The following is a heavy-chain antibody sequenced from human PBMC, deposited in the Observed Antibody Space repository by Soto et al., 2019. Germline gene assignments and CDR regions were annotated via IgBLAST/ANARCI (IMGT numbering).Heavy chain of an antibody. CDR1: GYTFTSYG. D-gene: IGHD3-9*01. J-gene: IGHJ4*02. V-gene: IGHV1-18*01. CDR3: AREGSAYYDILTGYYLDY. Sequence: QVQLVQSGAEVKKPGASVKVSCKASGYTFTSYGISWVRQAPGQGLEWMGWISAYNGNTNYAQKLQGRVTMTIDTSTSTAYMELRSLRSDDTAVYYCAREGSAYYDILTGYYLDYWGQGTLVTVSS. CDR2: ISAYNGNT.